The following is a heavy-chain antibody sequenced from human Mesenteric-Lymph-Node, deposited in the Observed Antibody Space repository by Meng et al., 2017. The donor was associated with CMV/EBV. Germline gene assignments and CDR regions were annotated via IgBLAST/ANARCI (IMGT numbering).Heavy chain of an antibody. CDR1: GYTFPSYG. CDR3: ARGYALDY. J-gene: IGHJ4*02. D-gene: IGHD2-8*01. CDR2: ITPNNGYT. Sequence: QVQVVQSGAEVKKPGASVKVSCEASGYTFPSYGITWVRQAPGQGLEWMGWITPNNGYTNYAQHLQGRVTITRDTSTSTAYMELTSLTSEDTAVYYCARGYALDYWGQGTLVTVSS. V-gene: IGHV1-18*04.